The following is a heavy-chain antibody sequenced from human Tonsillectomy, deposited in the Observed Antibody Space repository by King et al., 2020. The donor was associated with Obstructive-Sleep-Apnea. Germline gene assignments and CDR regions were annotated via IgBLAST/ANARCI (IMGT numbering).Heavy chain of an antibody. Sequence: VQLQESGPGLVKPSQTLSLICTVSGGSISSGDYYWSLIRQPPGKGLEWIGYIYYSGSTYYNPSLKSRVTISIDTSKNQFSLKLSSVTAADTAVYFCARAVKTYYYDSSGLDYWGQGTLVTVSS. CDR2: IYYSGST. CDR3: ARAVKTYYYDSSGLDY. D-gene: IGHD3-22*01. J-gene: IGHJ4*02. V-gene: IGHV4-30-4*01. CDR1: GGSISSGDYY.